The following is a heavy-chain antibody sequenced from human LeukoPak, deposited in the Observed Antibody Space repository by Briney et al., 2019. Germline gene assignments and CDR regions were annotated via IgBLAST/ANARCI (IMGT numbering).Heavy chain of an antibody. CDR3: ARDRITMIVVDAFDV. D-gene: IGHD3-22*01. J-gene: IGHJ3*01. Sequence: GASVKVSCKASGYTFTGYYMHWVRQAPGQGLEWMGWINPNSGGTNYAQKFQGRVTMTRDTSISTAYMELSRLRSDDTAVYYCARDRITMIVVDAFDVWGQGTMVTVSS. CDR1: GYTFTGYY. CDR2: INPNSGGT. V-gene: IGHV1-2*02.